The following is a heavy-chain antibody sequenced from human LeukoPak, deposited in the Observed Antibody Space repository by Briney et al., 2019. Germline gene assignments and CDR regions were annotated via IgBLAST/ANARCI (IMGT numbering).Heavy chain of an antibody. CDR2: IYHRGST. Sequence: SETLSLTCTVSGYSISNGYYWGWIRQPPGKGLEWVGSIYHRGSTYYNPSLKSRVTISVDTSKNQFSLKLSSVTAADTAVYYCASDRIEVDAFDIWGQGTMVTVSS. V-gene: IGHV4-38-2*02. D-gene: IGHD2-15*01. J-gene: IGHJ3*02. CDR1: GYSISNGYY. CDR3: ASDRIEVDAFDI.